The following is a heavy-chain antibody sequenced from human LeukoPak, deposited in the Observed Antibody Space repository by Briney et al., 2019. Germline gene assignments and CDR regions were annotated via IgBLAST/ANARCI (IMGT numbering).Heavy chain of an antibody. CDR2: ISYDGSSK. CDR1: GFTFSSYA. Sequence: GTSLRLSCAASGFTFSSYALHWVRRAPGKGLEWVAGISYDGSSKSYADSVKDRFTISRDNSKNTLSLQMNRLRTEDTAGYFCARGTGYYYYYDAMDVWGQGSTVTVSS. V-gene: IGHV3-30-3*01. D-gene: IGHD2-8*02. CDR3: ARGTGYYYYYDAMDV. J-gene: IGHJ6*02.